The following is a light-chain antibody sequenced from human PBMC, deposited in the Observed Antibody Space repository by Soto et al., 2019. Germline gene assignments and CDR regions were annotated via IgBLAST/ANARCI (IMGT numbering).Light chain of an antibody. V-gene: IGLV2-14*01. CDR2: DVS. CDR3: SSYTSSSTS. CDR1: SSDVGGYNY. J-gene: IGLJ1*01. Sequence: QSALTQPASVSGSPGQSITISCTGTSSDVGGYNYVSWYQQHPGKAPKPMIYDVSNRPSGVSNRFSGSKSGNTASLTISGLQAEDEADYYCSSYTSSSTSFGTGTKVTVL.